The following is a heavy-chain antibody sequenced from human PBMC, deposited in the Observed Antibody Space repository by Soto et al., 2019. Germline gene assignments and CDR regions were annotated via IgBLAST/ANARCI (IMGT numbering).Heavy chain of an antibody. CDR1: GGSISSYY. D-gene: IGHD5-12*01. Sequence: SETLSLTCTVSGGSISSYYWSWIRQPPGKGLEWIGSIYYSGSTYYNPSLKSRVTISVDTSKNQFSLKLSSVTAADTAVYYCARHLIARYSGYDLDDAFDIWGQGTMVTVSS. V-gene: IGHV4-59*05. CDR3: ARHLIARYSGYDLDDAFDI. J-gene: IGHJ3*02. CDR2: IYYSGST.